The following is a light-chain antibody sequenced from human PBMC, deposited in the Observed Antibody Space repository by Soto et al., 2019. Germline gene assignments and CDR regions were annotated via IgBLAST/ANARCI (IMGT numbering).Light chain of an antibody. J-gene: IGLJ1*01. V-gene: IGLV2-14*03. CDR2: YVS. CDR1: SSDVGGYNY. Sequence: QSALTQPASVSGSPGQSITISCTGTSSDVGGYNYVSWYQQHPGKAPKLMIYYVSHRPSGVSNRFSGSKSGNTPSLTISGLQAEDEADYYCSSYTSINSYVFGTGTKLTVL. CDR3: SSYTSINSYV.